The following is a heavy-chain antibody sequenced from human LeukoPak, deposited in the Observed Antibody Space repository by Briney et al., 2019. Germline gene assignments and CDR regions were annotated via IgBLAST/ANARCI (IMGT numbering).Heavy chain of an antibody. CDR2: IKQDGSEK. V-gene: IGHV3-7*01. CDR3: ARDRGLTDYYYYYGMGV. D-gene: IGHD3-9*01. Sequence: KTGGSLRLSCAASGFTFSSYAMHWVRQAPGKGLEWVANIKQDGSEKYYVDSVKGRFTISRDNAKNSLYLLMNSLRAEDTAVYYCARDRGLTDYYYYYGMGVWGQGTTVTVSS. CDR1: GFTFSSYA. J-gene: IGHJ6*02.